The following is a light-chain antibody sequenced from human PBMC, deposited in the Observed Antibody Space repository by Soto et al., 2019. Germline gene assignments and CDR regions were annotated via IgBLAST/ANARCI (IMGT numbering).Light chain of an antibody. CDR3: QHYGSSPH. Sequence: EIVLTQSPGTLSLSPGERATLSCRASQSVSSNYLAWYQQKLGQAPRLLIYGSSSRATGIPDRFSGSGSGTDFTLTISRLAPEDFAVYYCQHYGSSPHFGGGTKVEIK. CDR2: GSS. V-gene: IGKV3-20*01. CDR1: QSVSSNY. J-gene: IGKJ4*01.